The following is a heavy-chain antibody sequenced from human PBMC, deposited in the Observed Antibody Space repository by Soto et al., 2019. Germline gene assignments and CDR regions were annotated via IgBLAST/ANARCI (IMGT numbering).Heavy chain of an antibody. J-gene: IGHJ4*02. CDR1: GFTFSSYA. CDR2: ISYDGSNK. Sequence: QVQLVESGGGVVQPGRSLRLSCAASGFTFSSYAMHWVRQAPGKGLEWVAVISYDGSNKYYADSVKGRFTISRDNSKNTLYLQMNSLRAEDTAVYYCARDPVEWYPDVRGQFDYWGQGTLVTVSS. CDR3: ARDPVEWYPDVRGQFDY. V-gene: IGHV3-30-3*01. D-gene: IGHD3-3*01.